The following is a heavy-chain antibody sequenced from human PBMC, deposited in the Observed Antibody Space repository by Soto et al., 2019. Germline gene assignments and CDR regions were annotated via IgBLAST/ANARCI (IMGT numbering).Heavy chain of an antibody. CDR2: IIPIFGTA. CDR3: ARMICRNYDFWSGWFDP. D-gene: IGHD3-3*01. CDR1: GGTFSSYA. V-gene: IGHV1-69*01. J-gene: IGHJ5*02. Sequence: QVQLVQSGAEVKKPGSSVKVSCKASGGTFSSYAISWVRQAPGQGLEWMGGIIPIFGTANYAQKFQGRVTITADESTSTAYMELSSLRSADTAVYYCARMICRNYDFWSGWFDPWGQGTLVTVSS.